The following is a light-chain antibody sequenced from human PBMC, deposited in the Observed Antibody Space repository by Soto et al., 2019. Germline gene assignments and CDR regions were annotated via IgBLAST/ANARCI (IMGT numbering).Light chain of an antibody. Sequence: QSVLTQPASVSGSPGQSITISCTGTSSVVGGYNYVSWYQQHPGKAPKLMIYDVSNRPSGVSNRFSGSKSGNTASLTISGLQAEVEADYYCRSYTSSSTLVFGTGTKVTVL. V-gene: IGLV2-14*01. CDR1: SSVVGGYNY. CDR2: DVS. J-gene: IGLJ1*01. CDR3: RSYTSSSTLV.